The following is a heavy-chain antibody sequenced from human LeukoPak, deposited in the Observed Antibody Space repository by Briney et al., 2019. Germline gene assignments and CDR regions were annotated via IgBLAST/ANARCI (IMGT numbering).Heavy chain of an antibody. V-gene: IGHV3-23*01. CDR2: IRSNGATA. J-gene: IGHJ4*02. D-gene: IGHD1-1*01. CDR3: ARGQEFDDGVFDS. Sequence: PGGSLRLSCAASGFNFSSYEMNWVRQAPGKGLEGVSTIRSNGATAYNADSVKGRFTISRDNSKNTVYLQMNSLRVEDTAIYYCARGQEFDDGVFDSWGQGTLVTVSS. CDR1: GFNFSSYE.